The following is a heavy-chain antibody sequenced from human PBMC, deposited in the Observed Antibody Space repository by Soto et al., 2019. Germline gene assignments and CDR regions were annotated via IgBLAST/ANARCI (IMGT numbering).Heavy chain of an antibody. CDR3: ARDPGAYYYGVDY. J-gene: IGHJ4*02. Sequence: PGGSLSLTCAASGSTFSSYWLSWVRQPPGKGLEWVANIKQDGSEKYYVDSVKGRFTISRDNAKNSLYLQMNGLRAEDTAVYYCARDPGAYYYGVDYWGQGTLVTVSS. CDR2: IKQDGSEK. CDR1: GSTFSSYW. D-gene: IGHD3-10*01. V-gene: IGHV3-7*01.